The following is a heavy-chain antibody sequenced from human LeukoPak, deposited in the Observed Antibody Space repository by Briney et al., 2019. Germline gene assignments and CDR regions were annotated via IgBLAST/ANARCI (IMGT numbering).Heavy chain of an antibody. CDR1: GDSVSSNSAA. Sequence: SQTLSLTCAISGDSVSSNSAAWNWFRQSPSRGLKWLGRTYCRSTCYSDYAVSVKSRITINPDTSKNQFSLQLNSVTPEDTAVYYCARGTAHYFDYWGQGTLVTVSS. CDR3: ARGTAHYFDY. V-gene: IGHV6-1*01. J-gene: IGHJ4*02. CDR2: TYCRSTCYS. D-gene: IGHD5-18*01.